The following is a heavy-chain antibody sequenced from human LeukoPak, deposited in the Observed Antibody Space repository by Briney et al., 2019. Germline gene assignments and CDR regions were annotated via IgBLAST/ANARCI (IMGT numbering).Heavy chain of an antibody. D-gene: IGHD3-16*01. CDR2: IYYSGST. Sequence: PSETLSLTCTVSGGSISSYYWSWTRQPPGKGLEWIGYIYYSGSTNYNPSLKSRVTISVDTSKNQFSLKLSSVTAADTAVYYCARAARFVGCYDYWGQGTLVTVSS. CDR3: ARAARFVGCYDY. CDR1: GGSISSYY. J-gene: IGHJ4*02. V-gene: IGHV4-59*01.